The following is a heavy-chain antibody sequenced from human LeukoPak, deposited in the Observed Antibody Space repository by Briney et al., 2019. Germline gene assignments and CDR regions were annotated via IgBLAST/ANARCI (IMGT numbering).Heavy chain of an antibody. CDR2: ISSSSSYI. V-gene: IGHV3-21*01. CDR3: ARDSTYYYDSSGYPPDY. Sequence: PGGSLRLSCAASGLTFSSYAMIWVRQAPGKGLEWVSSISSSSSYIYYADSVKGRFTISRDNAKNSLYLQMNSLRAEDTAVYYSARDSTYYYDSSGYPPDYWGQGTLVTVSS. J-gene: IGHJ4*02. D-gene: IGHD3-22*01. CDR1: GLTFSSYA.